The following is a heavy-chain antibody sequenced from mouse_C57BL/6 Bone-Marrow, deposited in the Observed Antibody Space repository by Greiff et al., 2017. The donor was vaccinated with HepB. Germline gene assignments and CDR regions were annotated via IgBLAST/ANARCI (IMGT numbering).Heavy chain of an antibody. J-gene: IGHJ1*03. CDR3: AIAVTTFSYWYFDV. Sequence: QVQLQQPGAELVKPGASVKVSCKASGYTFTSYWMHWVKQRPGQGLEWIGRIHPSDSDTNYNQKFKGKATLTVDKSSSTAYMQLSSLTSEDSAVYYCAIAVTTFSYWYFDVWGTGTTVTVSS. D-gene: IGHD2-1*01. CDR1: GYTFTSYW. CDR2: IHPSDSDT. V-gene: IGHV1-74*01.